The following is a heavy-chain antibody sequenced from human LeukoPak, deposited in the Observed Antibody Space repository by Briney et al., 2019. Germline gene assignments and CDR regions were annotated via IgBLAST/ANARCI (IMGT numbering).Heavy chain of an antibody. CDR1: GGSISSYY. Sequence: SETLSLTCTVSGGSISSYYWSWIRQPPGRGLEWIGYIYYCGSTNYNPSLKSRVTISVDTSKNQFSLKLSSVTAADTAVYYCARELDDSSGYPFDYWGQGTLVTVSS. CDR2: IYYCGST. J-gene: IGHJ4*02. V-gene: IGHV4-59*01. CDR3: ARELDDSSGYPFDY. D-gene: IGHD3-22*01.